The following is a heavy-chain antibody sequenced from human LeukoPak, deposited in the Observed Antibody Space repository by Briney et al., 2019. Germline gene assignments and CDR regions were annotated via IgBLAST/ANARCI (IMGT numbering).Heavy chain of an antibody. CDR2: ISGSGGST. D-gene: IGHD3-16*01. CDR1: GFTFSSYA. Sequence: GGSLRLSCATSGFTFSSYAMSWVRQAPGKGLDWVSSISGSGGSTYYADSVKGRFIISRDNSKNTLYLEMKSLRAEDTAEYYCAKVTSNEKHVWGEWGQGTLVTVSS. CDR3: AKVTSNEKHVWGE. V-gene: IGHV3-23*01. J-gene: IGHJ4*02.